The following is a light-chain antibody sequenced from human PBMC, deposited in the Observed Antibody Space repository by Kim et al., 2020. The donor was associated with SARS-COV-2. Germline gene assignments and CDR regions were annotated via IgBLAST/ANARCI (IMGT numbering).Light chain of an antibody. CDR3: LAWDGSLGAWV. CDR1: SNNVGNQG. V-gene: IGLV10-54*01. CDR2: RNN. Sequence: QTATFTCSGNSNNVGNQGAAWLQQHQGHPPKLLFYRNNNRPSGISERLSVSRSGNTASLTITGLQPEDEADYYCLAWDGSLGAWVFGGGTQLTVL. J-gene: IGLJ3*02.